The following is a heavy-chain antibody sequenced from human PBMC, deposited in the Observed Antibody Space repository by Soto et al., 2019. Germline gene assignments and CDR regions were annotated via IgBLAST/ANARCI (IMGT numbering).Heavy chain of an antibody. Sequence: ASVKVSCKVSGYTLTELSMHWVRQAPGKGLEWMGGFDPEDGETIYAQKFQGRVTMTEDTSTDTAYMELSSLRSEDTAVYYCATRGPSLRYFDWLPYFDCWGQGTLVTVSS. CDR3: ATRGPSLRYFDWLPYFDC. CDR1: GYTLTELS. V-gene: IGHV1-24*01. CDR2: FDPEDGET. D-gene: IGHD3-9*01. J-gene: IGHJ4*02.